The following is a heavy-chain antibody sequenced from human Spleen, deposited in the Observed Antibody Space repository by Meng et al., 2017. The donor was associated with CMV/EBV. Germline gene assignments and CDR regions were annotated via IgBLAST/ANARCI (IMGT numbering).Heavy chain of an antibody. CDR1: GGSFSGYY. CDR2: INHSGST. V-gene: IGHV4-34*01. Sequence: SETLSLTCAVYGGSFSGYYWSWIRQPPGKGLEWIGEINHSGSTNYNPSLKSRVTISVDTSKNQFSLKLSSVTAADTAVYYCAGHDFWSGYHYYYGMDVWGQGTTVTVSS. CDR3: AGHDFWSGYHYYYGMDV. D-gene: IGHD3-3*01. J-gene: IGHJ6*02.